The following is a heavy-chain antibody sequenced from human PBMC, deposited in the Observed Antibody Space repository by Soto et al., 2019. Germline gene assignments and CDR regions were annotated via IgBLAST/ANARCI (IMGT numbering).Heavy chain of an antibody. V-gene: IGHV1-8*01. CDR1: GYTFTSYD. CDR3: ARREYDFWSGYFRYYYMDV. D-gene: IGHD3-3*01. Sequence: ASVKVSCKASGYTFTSYDINWVRQATGQGLEWMGWMNPNSGNTGYAQKFQGRVTMTRNTSISTAYMELSSLRSEDTAVYYCARREYDFWSGYFRYYYMDVWGKGTTVTVSS. CDR2: MNPNSGNT. J-gene: IGHJ6*03.